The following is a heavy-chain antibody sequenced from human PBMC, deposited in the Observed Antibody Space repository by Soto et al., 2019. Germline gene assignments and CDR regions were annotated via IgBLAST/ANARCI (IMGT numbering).Heavy chain of an antibody. CDR2: ISSDGSDK. V-gene: IGHV3-30-3*01. CDR1: GFTFSSYG. Sequence: QVPLVESGGGVVEPGRSLRLSCADSGFTFSSYGMHWVRQAPGKGLEWVAVISSDGSDKYYADSVKGRFTISRDNSKNTLYVQLNRMRAEDTALYYCARDRLYGAGLIDVWGQGTTVTVSS. CDR3: ARDRLYGAGLIDV. J-gene: IGHJ6*02. D-gene: IGHD3-10*01.